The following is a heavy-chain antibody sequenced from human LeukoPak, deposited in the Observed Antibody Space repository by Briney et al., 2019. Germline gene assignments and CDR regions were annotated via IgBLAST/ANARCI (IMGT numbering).Heavy chain of an antibody. V-gene: IGHV1-2*02. Sequence: GASVQVSCKASGYTFTGYYMHWVRQAPGQGLEWMGWINPNSGGTNYAQKFQGRVTMTRDTSISTAYMELSRLRSDDTAVYYCARVLYYYDSSEGYWGQGTLVTVSS. D-gene: IGHD3-22*01. J-gene: IGHJ4*02. CDR3: ARVLYYYDSSEGY. CDR1: GYTFTGYY. CDR2: INPNSGGT.